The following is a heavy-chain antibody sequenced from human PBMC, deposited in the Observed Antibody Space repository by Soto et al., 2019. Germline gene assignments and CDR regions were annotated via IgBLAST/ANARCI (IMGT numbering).Heavy chain of an antibody. CDR3: AARKLIAYDAFDS. V-gene: IGHV1-69*13. CDR1: GGTFSSYA. CDR2: IIPIFGTA. D-gene: IGHD2-21*01. J-gene: IGHJ3*02. Sequence: GASVKVSCKASGGTFSSYAISWVRQAPGQGLEWMGGIIPIFGTANYAQKFQGRVTITADESTSTAYMELSSLRSEDTAVYYCAARKLIAYDAFDSWGQGTMVTVSS.